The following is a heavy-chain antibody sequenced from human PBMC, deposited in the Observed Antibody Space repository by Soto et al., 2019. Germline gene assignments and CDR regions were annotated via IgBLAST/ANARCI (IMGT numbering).Heavy chain of an antibody. CDR1: GFTFSGSA. V-gene: IGHV3-73*01. CDR2: IRNKANDYAT. D-gene: IGHD1-1*01. Sequence: EVQLVESGGGLVQPGGSLKLSCADSGFTFSGSAIHWVRQAPGKGLEWIGRIRNKANDYATAYPVSVRGRFTIYRDDSKSTAYLEMNSLKTEDTAMYYCARPGPFDSWGQGTLVTVSS. CDR3: ARPGPFDS. J-gene: IGHJ4*02.